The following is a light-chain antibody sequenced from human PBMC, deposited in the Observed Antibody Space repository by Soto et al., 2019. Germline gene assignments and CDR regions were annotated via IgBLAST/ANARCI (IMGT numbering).Light chain of an antibody. CDR2: DAS. CDR3: QQRNSWPPIT. J-gene: IGKJ5*01. CDR1: QSVRTY. Sequence: EIVLTQSPVTLSLSPGARATLSCRASQSVRTYLAWYQVKPGQAPRLLIYDASSRASGVPARFSGSGCGTDFTLTISSLEPEDFALYYCQQRNSWPPITFGQGTRLEIK. V-gene: IGKV3-11*01.